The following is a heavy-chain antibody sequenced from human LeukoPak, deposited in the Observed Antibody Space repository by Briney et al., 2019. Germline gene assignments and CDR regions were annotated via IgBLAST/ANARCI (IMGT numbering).Heavy chain of an antibody. CDR1: GGSISSSSYY. J-gene: IGHJ5*02. CDR3: ARHRGYSYGYSRFDP. Sequence: SETLSLTCTVSGGSISSSSYYWGWIRQPPGKGLEWIGSISYSGNTYYNPSLKSRVTISVNTSKNQFSLKLSSVTAADTAVYYCARHRGYSYGYSRFDPWGQGTPVTVSS. CDR2: ISYSGNT. D-gene: IGHD5-18*01. V-gene: IGHV4-39*01.